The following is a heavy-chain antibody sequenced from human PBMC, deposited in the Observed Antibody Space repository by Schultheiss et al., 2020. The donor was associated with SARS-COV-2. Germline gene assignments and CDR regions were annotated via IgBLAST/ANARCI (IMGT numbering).Heavy chain of an antibody. D-gene: IGHD2-21*02. Sequence: GGSLRLSCAASGLTFSGAAIHWVRQAPGKGLEWVAVIWYDGSNKYYTDSVKGRFTISRDNSKNTLYLQMNSLRAEDTAIYYCARDSTYCSGDCSFDYWGQGTLVTVSS. CDR1: GLTFSGAA. V-gene: IGHV3-33*08. CDR2: IWYDGSNK. J-gene: IGHJ4*02. CDR3: ARDSTYCSGDCSFDY.